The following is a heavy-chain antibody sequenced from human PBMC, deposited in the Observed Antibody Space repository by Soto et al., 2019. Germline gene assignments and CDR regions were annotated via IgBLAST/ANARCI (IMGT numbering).Heavy chain of an antibody. CDR2: IIPIFGTA. D-gene: IGHD5-12*01. J-gene: IGHJ6*02. V-gene: IGHV1-69*13. CDR3: ARDLSGKYYYYGMDV. Sequence: ASVKVSCTASGGTFSSYAISWVRQAPGQGLEWMGGIIPIFGTANYAQKFQGRVTITADESTSTAYMELSSLRSEDTAVYYCARDLSGKYYYYGMDVWGQGTTVTVSS. CDR1: GGTFSSYA.